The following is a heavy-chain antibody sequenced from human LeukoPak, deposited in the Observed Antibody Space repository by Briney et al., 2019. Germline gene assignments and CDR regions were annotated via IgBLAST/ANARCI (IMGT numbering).Heavy chain of an antibody. CDR2: VYYSGST. Sequence: SETLSLTCTVSGGSIGTYSWTWMRQPPGKGLEWIGYVYYSGSTNYNPSLKSRVTIAVDTSKNQFSLKLSSVTAADTAVYFCARSPIVVMWGGYMDVWGKGTTVTVSS. J-gene: IGHJ6*03. CDR1: GGSIGTYS. D-gene: IGHD3-16*02. CDR3: ARSPIVVMWGGYMDV. V-gene: IGHV4-59*01.